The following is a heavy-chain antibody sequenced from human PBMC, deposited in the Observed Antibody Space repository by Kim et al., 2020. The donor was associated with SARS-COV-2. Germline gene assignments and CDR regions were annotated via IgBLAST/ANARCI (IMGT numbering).Heavy chain of an antibody. V-gene: IGHV3-30*18. Sequence: GGSLRLSCAASGFTFSTYGLHGVRKAPGKGLEGVAVISNVGGNKYYADSVKGRFTISRDNSKNTLYLQMNSLRAEDTAVYYCAKDQVGVSYILDYWGQGTLVTVSS. CDR3: AKDQVGVSYILDY. J-gene: IGHJ4*02. CDR2: ISNVGGNK. CDR1: GFTFSTYG. D-gene: IGHD1-26*01.